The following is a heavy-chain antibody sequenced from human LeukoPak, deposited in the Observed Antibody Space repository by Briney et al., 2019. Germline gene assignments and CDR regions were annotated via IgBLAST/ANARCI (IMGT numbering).Heavy chain of an antibody. CDR1: GFTFSNYA. V-gene: IGHV3-64*01. J-gene: IGHJ4*02. Sequence: GGSLRLSCAASGFTFSNYAMHWVRQAPGKRVEYVSAITTNGGSTYYANSVKGRFTISRDNSKNTLYLQMGSLRAEDMAVYYCARGWVLWDYWGQGTLVTVSS. CDR3: ARGWVLWDY. D-gene: IGHD2/OR15-2a*01. CDR2: ITTNGGST.